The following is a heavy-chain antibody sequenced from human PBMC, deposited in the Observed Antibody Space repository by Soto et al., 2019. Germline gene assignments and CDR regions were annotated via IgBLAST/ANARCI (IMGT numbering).Heavy chain of an antibody. Sequence: ASVKVSCKVSGYTLTELSMHWVRQAPGKGLEWMGGFDPEDGETIYAQKFQGRVTMTEDTSTDTAYMELSSLRSEDTAVYYCATTDITIFGVVIKPHYYYYYGMDVWGQGITVTVSS. V-gene: IGHV1-24*01. D-gene: IGHD3-3*01. J-gene: IGHJ6*02. CDR3: ATTDITIFGVVIKPHYYYYYGMDV. CDR1: GYTLTELS. CDR2: FDPEDGET.